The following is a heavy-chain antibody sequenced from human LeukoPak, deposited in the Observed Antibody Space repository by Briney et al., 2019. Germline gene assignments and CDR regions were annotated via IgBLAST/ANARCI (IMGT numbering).Heavy chain of an antibody. Sequence: PGGSLRLSCAASGFTFSSYSMNWVRQAPGKGLEWVSSISSSSSYIYYADSVKGRFTISRDNAKNSLYLQMNSLRAEDTAVYYCARVAAARVGLASFDYWGQGTLVTVSS. V-gene: IGHV3-21*01. CDR1: GFTFSSYS. D-gene: IGHD6-13*01. CDR2: ISSSSSYI. CDR3: ARVAAARVGLASFDY. J-gene: IGHJ4*02.